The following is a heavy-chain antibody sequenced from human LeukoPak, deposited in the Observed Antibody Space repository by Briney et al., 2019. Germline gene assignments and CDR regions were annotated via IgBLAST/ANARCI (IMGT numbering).Heavy chain of an antibody. Sequence: GMSLRLSCAASVYTFSSYAMHWVRKAPCKGLEWVAVISYDGSNKYYADSVKGRFTISRDNSKNTLYLQMNSLRAEDTAVYYCAREEESSSVDCWGQGTLVTVSS. CDR2: ISYDGSNK. CDR3: AREEESSSVDC. CDR1: VYTFSSYA. V-gene: IGHV3-30-3*01. D-gene: IGHD6-13*01. J-gene: IGHJ4*02.